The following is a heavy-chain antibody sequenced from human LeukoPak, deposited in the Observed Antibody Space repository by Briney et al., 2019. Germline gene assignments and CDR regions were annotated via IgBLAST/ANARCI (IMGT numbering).Heavy chain of an antibody. CDR3: VTDPVGATRVY. CDR1: GYTFTNYG. D-gene: IGHD1-26*01. Sequence: ASVKVSCKASGYTFTNYGISWVRQAPGQGLEWMGWISAYNGNTNYAQKLQGRVTMTTDTSTSTAYMELRSLRSDDTAVYYCVTDPVGATRVYWGQGTLVTVSS. CDR2: ISAYNGNT. V-gene: IGHV1-18*01. J-gene: IGHJ4*02.